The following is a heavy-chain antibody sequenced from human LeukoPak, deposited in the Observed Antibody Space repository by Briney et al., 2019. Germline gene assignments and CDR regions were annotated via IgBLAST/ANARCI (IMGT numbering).Heavy chain of an antibody. Sequence: GGSLRLSCAASGFTFSSYGMHWVRQAPGKGLEWVAVISYDGSNKYYADSVKGRFTISRDNSKNTLYLQMNSLRAEDTAVYYCAKGSLNEITMVRGVIIWGQGTLVTVSS. J-gene: IGHJ4*02. CDR1: GFTFSSYG. CDR3: AKGSLNEITMVRGVII. V-gene: IGHV3-30*18. CDR2: ISYDGSNK. D-gene: IGHD3-10*01.